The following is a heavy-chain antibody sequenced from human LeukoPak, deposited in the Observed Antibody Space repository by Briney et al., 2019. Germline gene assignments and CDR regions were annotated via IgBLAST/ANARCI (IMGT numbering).Heavy chain of an antibody. D-gene: IGHD1-7*01. Sequence: PGGSLRLSCAASGFTFSDYAMSWIRQAPGQGLEWVSYISRSGDTIDYADSVKGRFSISRDNAKNSLYLQINSLRAEDTAVYYCAGYHWNSGVVYWGQGTLVAVSS. CDR1: GFTFSDYA. V-gene: IGHV3-11*01. CDR3: AGYHWNSGVVY. J-gene: IGHJ4*02. CDR2: ISRSGDTI.